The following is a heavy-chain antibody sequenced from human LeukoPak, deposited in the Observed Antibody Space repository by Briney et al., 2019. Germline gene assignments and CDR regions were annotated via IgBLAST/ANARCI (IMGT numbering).Heavy chain of an antibody. CDR1: GYTFSSYA. CDR2: MSYDGSNK. CDR3: AKDRRAGSYDY. J-gene: IGHJ4*02. D-gene: IGHD3-10*01. Sequence: SCKASGYTFSSYAMHWVRQAPGKGLEWVGVMSYDGSNKYYADSVKGRFTISRDNSKNTLYLQMNSLRAEDTAVYYCAKDRRAGSYDYWGQGTLVTVSS. V-gene: IGHV3-30*04.